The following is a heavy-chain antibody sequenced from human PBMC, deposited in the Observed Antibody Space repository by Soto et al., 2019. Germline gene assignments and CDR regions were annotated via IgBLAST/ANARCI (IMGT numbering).Heavy chain of an antibody. CDR2: ISSNGGST. J-gene: IGHJ3*02. Sequence: GGSLRLSCSASGFTFSSYAMHWVRQAPGKGLEYVSAISSNGGSTYYADSVKGRFTISRDNSKNTRYLQMSSLRAEDTAVYDCVKELSGTQGDAFDIWGQGTIVTVSS. D-gene: IGHD3-10*01. CDR1: GFTFSSYA. V-gene: IGHV3-64D*09. CDR3: VKELSGTQGDAFDI.